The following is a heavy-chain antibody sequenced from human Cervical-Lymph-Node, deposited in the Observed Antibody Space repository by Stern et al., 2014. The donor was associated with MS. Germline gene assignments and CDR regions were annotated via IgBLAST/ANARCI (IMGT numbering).Heavy chain of an antibody. D-gene: IGHD4-11*01. J-gene: IGHJ4*02. CDR3: ARGPRRGYSDYYDY. Sequence: QVQLVQSGAEVKKPGASVKVSCKASGYTFTSYDINWVRQATGQGLEWMGWMNPDSGNTGYAQKFQGRVTMTRNTSISTAYMELSSLRSDDTAVYYCARGPRRGYSDYYDYWGQGTLVTVSS. V-gene: IGHV1-8*01. CDR2: MNPDSGNT. CDR1: GYTFTSYD.